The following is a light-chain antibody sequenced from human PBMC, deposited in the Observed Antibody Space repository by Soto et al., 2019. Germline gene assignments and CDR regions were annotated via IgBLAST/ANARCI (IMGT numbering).Light chain of an antibody. CDR1: QAVNTR. J-gene: IGKJ4*01. CDR2: LAS. Sequence: EIVLTQSPATLSSFPGDRVTLSCRASQAVNTRLAWYQHKPGQAPRLLIYLASNRAAGVPARFSGSGSGTDFTLTISSLQAEDFATYFCQESYTTPAVSFGGGTKVDNK. V-gene: IGKV3D-11*01. CDR3: QESYTTPAVS.